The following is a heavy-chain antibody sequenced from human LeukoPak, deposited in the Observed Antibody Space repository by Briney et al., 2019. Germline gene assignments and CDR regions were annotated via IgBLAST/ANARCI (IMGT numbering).Heavy chain of an antibody. Sequence: GGSLRLSCAASGFSFSSYRMNWVRQAPGKGLEWVSSVSNSGDYIHYADSVKGRFTISRDNSKNSLYLQMNSLRAEDTAVYYCAREVRYYYDSSGYKWGQGTLVTVSS. CDR2: VSNSGDYI. D-gene: IGHD3-22*01. CDR3: AREVRYYYDSSGYK. J-gene: IGHJ4*02. V-gene: IGHV3-21*06. CDR1: GFSFSSYR.